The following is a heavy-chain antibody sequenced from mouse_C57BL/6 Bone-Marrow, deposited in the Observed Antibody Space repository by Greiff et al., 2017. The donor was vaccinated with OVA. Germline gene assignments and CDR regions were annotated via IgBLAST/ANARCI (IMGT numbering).Heavy chain of an antibody. CDR2: INPNNGGT. Sequence: VQLQHSGPELVKPGASVKISCKASGYTFTDYYMNWVKQSHGKSLEWIGDINPNNGGTSYNQKFKGKATLTVDKSSSTAYMELRILTSEDSAVSSCAIEGVGYYGWFAYWGQGTLVTVSA. J-gene: IGHJ3*01. D-gene: IGHD2-3*01. CDR1: GYTFTDYY. CDR3: AIEGVGYYGWFAY. V-gene: IGHV1-26*01.